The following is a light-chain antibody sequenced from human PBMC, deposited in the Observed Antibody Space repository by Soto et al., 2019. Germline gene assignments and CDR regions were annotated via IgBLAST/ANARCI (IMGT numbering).Light chain of an antibody. CDR1: QIVSTNY. V-gene: IGKV3-20*01. CDR3: QQYGSSET. Sequence: EIVLTQSPGTLSLSPGERATLSCRTSQIVSTNYLAWYQQKPGQAPRLLIYGASNRVTGIPDRFSGSGSGTDFTLTINRLEPEDFAVYYCQQYGSSETFGQGTKLEIK. CDR2: GAS. J-gene: IGKJ2*01.